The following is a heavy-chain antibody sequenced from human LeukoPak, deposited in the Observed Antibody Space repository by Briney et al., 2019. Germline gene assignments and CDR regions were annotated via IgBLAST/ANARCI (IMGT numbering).Heavy chain of an antibody. Sequence: ASVKVSCKASGYTFTGYYMHWVRQAPGQGLEWMGWINPNSGGTNYAQKFQGRVTMTRDTSISTAYMELSGLRSDDTAVYYCARGSYYDSSGTAPGYYYYYYMDVWGKGTTVTISS. CDR3: ARGSYYDSSGTAPGYYYYYYMDV. V-gene: IGHV1-2*02. CDR1: GYTFTGYY. J-gene: IGHJ6*03. D-gene: IGHD3-22*01. CDR2: INPNSGGT.